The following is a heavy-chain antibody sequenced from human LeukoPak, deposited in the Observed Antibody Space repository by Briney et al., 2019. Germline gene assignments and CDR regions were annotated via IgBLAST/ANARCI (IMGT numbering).Heavy chain of an antibody. Sequence: SETLSLTCTVSGGSIRGSTYYWGWIRQPPGKGLEWVGSIYYSGSTYYNPSLKSRVTISVDTSKNQFSLKLSSVTAADTAVYYCARGRRAARQPDAFDIWGQGTMVTVSS. V-gene: IGHV4-39*01. CDR2: IYYSGST. D-gene: IGHD6-6*01. CDR1: GGSIRGSTYY. CDR3: ARGRRAARQPDAFDI. J-gene: IGHJ3*02.